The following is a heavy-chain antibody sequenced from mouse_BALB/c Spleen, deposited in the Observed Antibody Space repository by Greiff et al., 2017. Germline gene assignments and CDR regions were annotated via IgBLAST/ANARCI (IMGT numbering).Heavy chain of an antibody. V-gene: IGHV5-6-3*01. CDR3: ARDYYRSYAMDY. CDR1: GFTFSSYG. J-gene: IGHJ4*01. Sequence: EVKLMESGGGLVQPGGSLKLSCAASGFTFSSYGMSWVRQTPDKRLELVATINSNGGSTYYPDSVKGRFTISRDNAKNTLYLQMSSLKSEDTAMYYCARDYYRSYAMDYWGQGTSVTVSS. CDR2: INSNGGST. D-gene: IGHD2-14*01.